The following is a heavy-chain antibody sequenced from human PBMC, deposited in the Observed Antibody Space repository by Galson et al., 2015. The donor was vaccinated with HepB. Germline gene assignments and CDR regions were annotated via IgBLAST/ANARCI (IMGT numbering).Heavy chain of an antibody. V-gene: IGHV3-23*01. CDR1: GFTFSSYA. Sequence: SLRLSCAASGFTFSSYAMSWVRQAPGKGLEWVSAISGSGGSTYYADSVKGRFTISRDNSKNTLYLQMNSLRAEDTAVYYCAKSSKYCSGGSCSGPYYYYYMDVWGKGTTVTVSS. D-gene: IGHD2-15*01. CDR2: ISGSGGST. J-gene: IGHJ6*03. CDR3: AKSSKYCSGGSCSGPYYYYYMDV.